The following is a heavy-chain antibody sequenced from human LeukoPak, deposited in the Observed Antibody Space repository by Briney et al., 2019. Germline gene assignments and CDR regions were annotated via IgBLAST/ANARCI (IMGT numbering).Heavy chain of an antibody. CDR1: GFTFSNYW. V-gene: IGHV3-74*01. CDR3: ARDLVPAASNWFDP. D-gene: IGHD2-2*01. J-gene: IGHJ5*02. CDR2: INPEGGTT. Sequence: PGGSLRLSCAASGFTFSNYWMHWVRQDPGKGLVWVLFINPEGGTTNYADSVKGRFTISRDNAKNTLYLQMNSLRAEDTAVYYCARDLVPAASNWFDPWGQGTLVTVSS.